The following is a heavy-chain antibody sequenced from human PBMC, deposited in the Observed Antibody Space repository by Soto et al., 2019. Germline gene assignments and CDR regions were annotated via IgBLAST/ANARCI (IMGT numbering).Heavy chain of an antibody. Sequence: SQTLSLTCAISGYSVSSNSAAWNWIRQSPSRGLEWLGRTYYRSKWYNDYAVSVKSRITINPDTSKNQFSLQLNSVTPEDTAVYYCARTPGIAVAGTGRYGMDVWGQGTTVTVSS. V-gene: IGHV6-1*01. J-gene: IGHJ6*02. CDR2: TYYRSKWYN. CDR1: GYSVSSNSAA. D-gene: IGHD6-19*01. CDR3: ARTPGIAVAGTGRYGMDV.